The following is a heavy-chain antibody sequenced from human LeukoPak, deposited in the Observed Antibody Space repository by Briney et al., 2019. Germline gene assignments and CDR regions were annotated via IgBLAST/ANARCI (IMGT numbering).Heavy chain of an antibody. D-gene: IGHD4-23*01. Sequence: AASVKLSCKASGGTFSSYAISWVRQAPGQGLEWMGGIIPIFGTANYAQKFQGRVTITADESTSTAYMELSSLRSEDTAVYYCAREVNGGVFDYWGQGTLVTVSS. CDR1: GGTFSSYA. CDR2: IIPIFGTA. CDR3: AREVNGGVFDY. J-gene: IGHJ4*02. V-gene: IGHV1-69*13.